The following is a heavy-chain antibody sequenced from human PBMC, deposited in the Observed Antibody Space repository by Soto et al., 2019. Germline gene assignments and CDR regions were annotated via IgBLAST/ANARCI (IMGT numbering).Heavy chain of an antibody. CDR3: AKDIVRYTYGACDY. CDR1: GFTFNTYG. CDR2: ISYDGSNK. D-gene: IGHD5-18*01. J-gene: IGHJ4*02. V-gene: IGHV3-30*18. Sequence: QVQLVESGGAVVQPGKSLRLSCAAAGFTFNTYGMYWVRQAPGTGLEWVAAISYDGSNKYHADSVKGRFTISRDNSKNTIYLQMNSLRVEDTAVYYCAKDIVRYTYGACDYWGQGALVTVSS.